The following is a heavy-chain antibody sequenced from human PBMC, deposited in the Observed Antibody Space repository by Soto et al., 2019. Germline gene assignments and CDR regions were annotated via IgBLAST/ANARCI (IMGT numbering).Heavy chain of an antibody. V-gene: IGHV3-74*01. CDR2: LTGGTAT. CDR3: TTDSYSSITVVRFDY. CDR1: GFTFTNNW. Sequence: GGSLRLSCAVSGFTFTNNWIHWVRQAPGKGLLWVSRLTGGTATGYADSVRGRFTISGDAAKNTLYLQMNDLRAEDTGIYYCTTDSYSSITVVRFDYWGQGTVVTVSS. J-gene: IGHJ4*02. D-gene: IGHD1-26*01.